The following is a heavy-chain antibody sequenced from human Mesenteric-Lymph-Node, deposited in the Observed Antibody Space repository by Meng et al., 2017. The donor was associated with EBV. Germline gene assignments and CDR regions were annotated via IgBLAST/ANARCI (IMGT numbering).Heavy chain of an antibody. Sequence: VQLVESGGGWVKPGGSLRISCAASGFTFNYFWMHWVRQAPGKGLEWVSRISTDGSGTYYADSVQGRFTISRDSAKNTLYLQMNNLRAEDTAVYYCVREGKDAWYFDVWGRGTLVTVSS. CDR1: GFTFNYFW. CDR3: VREGKDAWYFDV. V-gene: IGHV3-74*01. J-gene: IGHJ2*01. CDR2: ISTDGSGT.